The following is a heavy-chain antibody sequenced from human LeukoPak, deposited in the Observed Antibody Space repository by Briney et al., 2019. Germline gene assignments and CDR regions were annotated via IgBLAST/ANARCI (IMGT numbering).Heavy chain of an antibody. Sequence: SETLSLTCTVSGGSISTYNWSWIRQPPGKGLEWIGYIYYSGSTNYNPSLKSRVTISVDTSKNQFSLKLSSVTAADTAVYYWARDSSGWYDYYYYGMDVWGQGTTVTVSS. CDR3: ARDSSGWYDYYYYGMDV. CDR2: IYYSGST. CDR1: GGSISTYN. V-gene: IGHV4-59*01. J-gene: IGHJ6*02. D-gene: IGHD6-19*01.